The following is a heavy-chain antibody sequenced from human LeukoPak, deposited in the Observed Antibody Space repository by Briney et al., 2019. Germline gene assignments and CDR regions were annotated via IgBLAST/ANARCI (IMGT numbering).Heavy chain of an antibody. CDR1: GGSISGYY. CDR2: ISYSGST. Sequence: PSETLSLTCTVPGGSISGYYWNWIRQPPGKGLEWIWCISYSGSTNYSPSLKSRVTISPDTSRNKFSLKLNSVTAADTAVYYCARAHVVGTSWSLDYWGPGTLVTVSS. CDR3: ARAHVVGTSWSLDY. J-gene: IGHJ4*02. D-gene: IGHD2-2*01. V-gene: IGHV4-59*01.